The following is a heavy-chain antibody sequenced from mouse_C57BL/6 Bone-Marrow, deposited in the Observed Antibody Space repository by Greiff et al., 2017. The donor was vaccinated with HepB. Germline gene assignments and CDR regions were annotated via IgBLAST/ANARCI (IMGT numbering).Heavy chain of an antibody. Sequence: EVKVVESGGGLVQPGGSMKLSCVASGFTFSNYWMNWVRQSPEKGLEWVAQIRLKSDNYATHYAESVKGRFTISRDDSKSSVYLQMNNLRAEDTGIYYCTEYGNYFYFDYWGQGTTLTVSS. V-gene: IGHV6-3*01. J-gene: IGHJ2*01. D-gene: IGHD2-10*02. CDR2: IRLKSDNYAT. CDR1: GFTFSNYW. CDR3: TEYGNYFYFDY.